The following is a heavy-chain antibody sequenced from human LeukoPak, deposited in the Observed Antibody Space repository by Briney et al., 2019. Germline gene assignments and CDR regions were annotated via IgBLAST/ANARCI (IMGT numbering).Heavy chain of an antibody. CDR3: ARHSHYYDMDY. CDR2: IYYSGST. J-gene: IGHJ4*02. Sequence: SETLSLTCAVSGGSISSSSYYWGWIRQPPGKGLEWIGSIYYSGSTYYNPSLKSRVTISVDTSKNQFSLKLSSVTAADTAVYYCARHSHYYDMDYWGQGTLVTVSS. D-gene: IGHD3-22*01. CDR1: GGSISSSSYY. V-gene: IGHV4-39*01.